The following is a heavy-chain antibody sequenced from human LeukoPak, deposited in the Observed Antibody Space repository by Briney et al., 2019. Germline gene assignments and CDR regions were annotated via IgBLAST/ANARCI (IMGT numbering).Heavy chain of an antibody. J-gene: IGHJ6*03. CDR3: ARGIVGGSWYMDV. CDR1: GGSISSYY. V-gene: IGHV4-59*01. D-gene: IGHD1-26*01. CDR2: IYYSGST. Sequence: SETLSLTCTVSGGSISSYYWSWIRQPLGKGLEWIGYIYYSGSTNYNPSLKSRVTISVDTSKNQFSLKLSSVTAADTAVYYCARGIVGGSWYMDVWGKGTTVTVSS.